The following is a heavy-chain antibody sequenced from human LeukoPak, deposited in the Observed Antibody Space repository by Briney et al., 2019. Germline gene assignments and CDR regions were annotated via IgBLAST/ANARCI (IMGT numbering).Heavy chain of an antibody. V-gene: IGHV1-2*02. D-gene: IGHD3-22*01. CDR1: GYTFTGYY. J-gene: IGHJ4*02. CDR2: INPNSGGT. Sequence: ASVTVSCKASGYTFTGYYMHWVRQAPGQGLEWMGWINPNSGGTNYAQKFQGRVTMTRDTSISTAYMELSRLRSDDTAVYYCARSPYYYDSSGYYPSDGYFDYWGQGTLVTVSS. CDR3: ARSPYYYDSSGYYPSDGYFDY.